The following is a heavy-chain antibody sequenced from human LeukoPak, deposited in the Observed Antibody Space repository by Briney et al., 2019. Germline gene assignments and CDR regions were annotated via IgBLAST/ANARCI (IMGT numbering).Heavy chain of an antibody. V-gene: IGHV3-9*03. CDR1: GFTLDDYA. D-gene: IGHD6-13*01. J-gene: IGHJ4*02. CDR3: AKDYFSSPTYYFYY. CDR2: VSLNVGSL. Sequence: GGSLRLSCAASGFTLDDYAMHWVRHAPGKGLEWVSGVSLNVGSLGYADSLKGRFTISRDNAKNSLYLQMNSLRAEDMALYYCAKDYFSSPTYYFYYWGQGTLVTVSS.